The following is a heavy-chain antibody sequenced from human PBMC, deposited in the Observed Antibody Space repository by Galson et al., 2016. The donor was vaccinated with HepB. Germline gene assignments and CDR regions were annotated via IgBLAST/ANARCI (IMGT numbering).Heavy chain of an antibody. V-gene: IGHV5-10-1*01. CDR1: GYNFNDYW. CDR3: ARRGEFSGYDSGAGS. CDR2: IAPSDSYI. Sequence: QSGAEVKKPGESLRISCKGSGYNFNDYWITWVRQTPGKGLEWMGRIAPSDSYINYSPSFRGLITISIDKSINTAYLQWISLKASDTAIYYCARRGEFSGYDSGAGSWGQGTLVTVSS. J-gene: IGHJ5*02. D-gene: IGHD5-12*01.